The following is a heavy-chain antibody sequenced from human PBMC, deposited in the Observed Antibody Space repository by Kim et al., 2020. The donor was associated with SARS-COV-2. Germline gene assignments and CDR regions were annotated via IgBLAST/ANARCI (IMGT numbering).Heavy chain of an antibody. CDR2: K. J-gene: IGHJ6*02. CDR3: ARDLSGYYGMDV. V-gene: IGHV3-33*01. Sequence: KSNADPVKGRFTISRDNSKNTLYLQMNSLSAEDTAVYYCARDLSGYYGMDVWGQGTTVTVSS. D-gene: IGHD3-10*01.